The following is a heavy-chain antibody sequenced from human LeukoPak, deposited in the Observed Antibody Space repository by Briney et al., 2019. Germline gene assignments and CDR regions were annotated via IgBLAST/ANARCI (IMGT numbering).Heavy chain of an antibody. CDR3: AKGTTYYDILTGYGYPYYFDY. Sequence: PGGCLRLSCAASGFAFSKYAMSWVRQAPGKGLEWVSAISGSGGSKYYAHSVKGRFTISRDNSKNTLYVQMNSLRAEDTATYYCAKGTTYYDILTGYGYPYYFDYWGQGTLVTVSS. CDR2: ISGSGGSK. V-gene: IGHV3-23*01. D-gene: IGHD3-9*01. J-gene: IGHJ4*02. CDR1: GFAFSKYA.